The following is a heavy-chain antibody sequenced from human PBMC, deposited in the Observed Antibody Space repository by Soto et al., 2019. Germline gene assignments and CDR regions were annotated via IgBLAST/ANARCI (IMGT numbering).Heavy chain of an antibody. J-gene: IGHJ6*02. CDR1: GGTFSSYA. Sequence: QVQLVQSGAEVKKPGSSVKVSCKASGGTFSSYAISWVRQAPGQGLEWMGGIIPISGTANYAQKFQGRVTITADESTSTVYMGLSSLRSEDTALYFWARSQGSSTSLEIYYYYYYGMDVWGQGTTVTVSS. D-gene: IGHD2-2*01. CDR3: ARSQGSSTSLEIYYYYYYGMDV. CDR2: IIPISGTA. V-gene: IGHV1-69*01.